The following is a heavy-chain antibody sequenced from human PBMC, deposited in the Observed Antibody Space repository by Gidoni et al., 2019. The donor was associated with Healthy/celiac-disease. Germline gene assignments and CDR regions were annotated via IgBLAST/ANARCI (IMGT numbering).Heavy chain of an antibody. CDR2: ISYDGSNK. V-gene: IGHV3-30*18. J-gene: IGHJ4*02. CDR3: AKDRSDHGFDY. CDR1: GFTFSSYG. D-gene: IGHD6-19*01. Sequence: QVQLVESGGGVVQPGRSLSLSCAASGFTFSSYGMHWVRQAPGKGLEGVAVISYDGSNKYYADSVKGRFTISRDNSKNTLYLQMNSLRAEDTAVYYCAKDRSDHGFDYWGQGTLVTVSS.